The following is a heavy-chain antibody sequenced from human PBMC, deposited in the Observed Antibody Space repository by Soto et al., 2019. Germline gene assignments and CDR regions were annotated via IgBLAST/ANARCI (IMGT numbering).Heavy chain of an antibody. D-gene: IGHD6-13*01. CDR1: GFTFSSYA. CDR3: AKYSTIWPGGQFDY. J-gene: IGHJ4*02. CDR2: VSSSGGST. Sequence: EVQLLESGGGLVQPGGSLRLSCAASGFTFSSYAMSWVRQAPGKGLEWVLDVSSSGGSTYYADSVKGRFTISRDNSKNTMHLQMNSLRAEDTAVYYCAKYSTIWPGGQFDYWGQGTLVTVSS. V-gene: IGHV3-23*01.